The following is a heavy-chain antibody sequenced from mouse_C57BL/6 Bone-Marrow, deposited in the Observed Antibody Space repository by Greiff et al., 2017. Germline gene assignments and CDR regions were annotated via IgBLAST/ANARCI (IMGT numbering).Heavy chain of an antibody. CDR3: TVYYDYDGGYYYAMDY. Sequence: EVKLVESGAELVRPGASVKLSCTASGFNIKDDYMHWVKQRPEQGLEWIGWIDPENGDTEYASKFQGKATITADTSSNTAYLQLSSLTSEDTAVYYCTVYYDYDGGYYYAMDYWGQGTSVTVSS. V-gene: IGHV14-4*01. J-gene: IGHJ4*01. D-gene: IGHD2-4*01. CDR1: GFNIKDDY. CDR2: IDPENGDT.